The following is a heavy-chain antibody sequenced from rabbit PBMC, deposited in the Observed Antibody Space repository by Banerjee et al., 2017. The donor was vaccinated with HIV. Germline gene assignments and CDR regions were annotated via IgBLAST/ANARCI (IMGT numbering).Heavy chain of an antibody. CDR3: ATSLAGGYHGYGYALNL. J-gene: IGHJ4*01. D-gene: IGHD6-1*01. Sequence: QQQLEESGGGLVKPGGTLTLTCKASGIDFSTYYCMCWVRQAPGKGLELIGCIYSSSGSIWYASWVNGRFTISKTSSTTVTLQMTSLTVADTATYFCATSLAGGYHGYGYALNLWGPGTLVTVS. CDR1: GIDFSTYYC. V-gene: IGHV1S43*01. CDR2: IYSSSGSI.